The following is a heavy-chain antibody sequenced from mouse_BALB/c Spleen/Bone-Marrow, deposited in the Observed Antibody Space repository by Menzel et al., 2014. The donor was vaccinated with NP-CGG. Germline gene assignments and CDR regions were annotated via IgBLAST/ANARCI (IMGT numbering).Heavy chain of an antibody. D-gene: IGHD4-1*01. CDR2: ISSGSSTI. V-gene: IGHV5-17*02. J-gene: IGHJ2*01. Sequence: EVQRVESGGGLVQPGGSRKLSCAASGFTFSSFGMHWVRQAPEKGLEWVAYISSGSSTIFYADTVKGRFTVSGDNPKNTLFLQMTSLRSEDTAMYYCTRGGNWDDFDYWGQGTTLTVSS. CDR3: TRGGNWDDFDY. CDR1: GFTFSSFG.